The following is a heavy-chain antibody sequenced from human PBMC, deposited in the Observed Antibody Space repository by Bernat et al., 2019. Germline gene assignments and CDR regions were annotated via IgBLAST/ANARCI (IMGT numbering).Heavy chain of an antibody. CDR1: DGSITRGGHY. Sequence: QVQLQESGPGLVKPSETLSLICTVSDGSITRGGHYWTWIRQHPGEGLEWIGYIFKTGSACYNPSLKSRVTISVDPSRNQFSLKVTSVTAADTAVYYCAREVPPLYYFDYWGQGILVTVSS. CDR3: AREVPPLYYFDY. D-gene: IGHD3-10*01. J-gene: IGHJ4*02. V-gene: IGHV4-31*03. CDR2: IFKTGSA.